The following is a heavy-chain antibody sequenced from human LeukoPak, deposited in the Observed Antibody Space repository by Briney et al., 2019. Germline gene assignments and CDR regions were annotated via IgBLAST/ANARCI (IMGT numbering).Heavy chain of an antibody. CDR1: GFTFSSYG. Sequence: GGSLRLSCAASGFTFSSYGMHWVRQAPGKGLEWVAVISYDGSNKYYADAVKGRFTISRDNSKNTLYLQMNSLRAEDTAVYYCAKVYYDSSGYYWRDNDAFDIWGQGTMVTVSS. V-gene: IGHV3-30*18. D-gene: IGHD3-22*01. J-gene: IGHJ3*02. CDR3: AKVYYDSSGYYWRDNDAFDI. CDR2: ISYDGSNK.